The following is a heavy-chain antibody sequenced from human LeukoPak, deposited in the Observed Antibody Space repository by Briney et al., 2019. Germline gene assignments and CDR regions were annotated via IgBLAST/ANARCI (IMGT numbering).Heavy chain of an antibody. CDR3: ARDIRPPRKYYYYGMDV. V-gene: IGHV1-69*13. CDR2: IIPIFGTA. CDR1: GGTFSSYA. J-gene: IGHJ6*02. Sequence: SVKVSCKASGGTFSSYAISWVRQAPGQGLEWMGGIIPIFGTANYAQKFQGRVTITADESTSTAYMELSSLRSEDTAVYYCARDIRPPRKYYYYGMDVWGQGTTVTVSS.